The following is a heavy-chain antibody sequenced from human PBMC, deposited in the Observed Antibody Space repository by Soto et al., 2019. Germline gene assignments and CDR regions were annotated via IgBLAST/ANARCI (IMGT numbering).Heavy chain of an antibody. CDR3: ARDLWGYCGADCYPLDV. Sequence: SETLSLTCTVSGDSISSCYWSWIRQPPGKGLEWIGYMYNTGSTIYNPSLKSRVTISVDTSKNQFSLKLNSVTAADTAVYYCARDLWGYCGADCYPLDVWGQGTTVTVS. V-gene: IGHV4-59*01. CDR2: MYNTGST. CDR1: GDSISSCY. D-gene: IGHD2-21*02. J-gene: IGHJ6*02.